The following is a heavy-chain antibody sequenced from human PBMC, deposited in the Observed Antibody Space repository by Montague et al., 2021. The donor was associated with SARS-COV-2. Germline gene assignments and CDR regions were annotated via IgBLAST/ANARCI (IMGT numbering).Heavy chain of an antibody. CDR3: ARGAYYYGSGGYPCYFDY. CDR2: IYYSGTT. J-gene: IGHJ4*02. CDR1: GGSISSGDYY. Sequence: TLSLTCTVSGGSISSGDYYWSWIRHHPGKGLEWIGYIYYSGTTYYNPSLKSRVTISVDTSKNQFSLKLSSATAADTALYYCARGAYYYGSGGYPCYFDYWGQGTLVTVSS. D-gene: IGHD3-10*01. V-gene: IGHV4-31*03.